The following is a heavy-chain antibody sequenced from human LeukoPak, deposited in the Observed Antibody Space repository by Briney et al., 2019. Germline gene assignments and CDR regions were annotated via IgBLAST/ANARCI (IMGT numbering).Heavy chain of an antibody. CDR3: ARLAPRPYTMIVVEGDAFDI. CDR2: IYHSGST. CDR1: GGSISSSNW. D-gene: IGHD3-22*01. Sequence: PSETLSLTCAVSGGSISSSNWWSWVRQPPGKGLEWIGEIYHSGSTNYNPSLKSRVTISVDTSKNQFSLKLSSVTAADTAVYYCARLAPRPYTMIVVEGDAFDIWGQGTMVTVSS. V-gene: IGHV4-4*02. J-gene: IGHJ3*02.